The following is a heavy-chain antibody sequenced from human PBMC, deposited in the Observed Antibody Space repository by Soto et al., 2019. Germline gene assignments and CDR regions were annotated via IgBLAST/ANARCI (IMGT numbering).Heavy chain of an antibody. CDR1: GYSFFSYY. D-gene: IGHD3-3*01. Sequence: ASVKVSCKSSGYSFFSYYIHWVRQAPGQGLEWMGRFLASGGNTDYAQRFRGRISMTRDTSTTNTVSLELTSLTSDDTAVYYCARGGATLFGVIDSWGHGTRVTLSS. CDR3: ARGGATLFGVIDS. J-gene: IGHJ5*01. V-gene: IGHV1-46*01. CDR2: FLASGGNT.